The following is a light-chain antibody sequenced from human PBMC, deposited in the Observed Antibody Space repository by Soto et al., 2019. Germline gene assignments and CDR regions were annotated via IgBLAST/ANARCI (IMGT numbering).Light chain of an antibody. CDR1: QSVLYSSNNKNH. CDR3: QQYYSTLIT. V-gene: IGKV4-1*01. Sequence: DSVMTQSPDSLAVSLGERATINCKSSQSVLYSSNNKNHLAWYQQKPGQPPKLVIYWASTRESGVPDRFSGSGSGTDFTLTISSLQAEDVAVYYCQQYYSTLITFGQGTRLEIK. CDR2: WAS. J-gene: IGKJ5*01.